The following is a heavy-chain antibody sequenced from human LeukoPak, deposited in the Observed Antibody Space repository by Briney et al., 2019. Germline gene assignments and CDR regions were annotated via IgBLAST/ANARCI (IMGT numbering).Heavy chain of an antibody. CDR2: IYYSGST. D-gene: IGHD6-13*01. J-gene: IGHJ4*02. CDR1: GGSISSYY. Sequence: SETLSLTCTVSGGSISSYYWSWIRQPPGKGLEWIGYIYYSGSTNYNPSLKSRVTISVDTSKNQFSLKLSSVTAADTAVYYCARGLYSSSGIFGYWGQGTLVTVSS. V-gene: IGHV4-59*01. CDR3: ARGLYSSSGIFGY.